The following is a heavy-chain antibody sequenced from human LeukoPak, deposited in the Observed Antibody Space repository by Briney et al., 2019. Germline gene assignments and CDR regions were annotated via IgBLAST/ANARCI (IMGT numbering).Heavy chain of an antibody. CDR3: AREGSYYYDSSGSYYFDY. CDR2: IYTSGST. V-gene: IGHV4-61*02. CDR1: GGSISSSSYY. D-gene: IGHD3-22*01. Sequence: SETLSLTCTVSGGSISSSSYYWTWIRQPAGKGLEWIGRIYTSGSTNYNPSLKSRVTISVDTSKNQFSLKLSSVTAADTAVYYCAREGSYYYDSSGSYYFDYWGQGTLVTVSS. J-gene: IGHJ4*02.